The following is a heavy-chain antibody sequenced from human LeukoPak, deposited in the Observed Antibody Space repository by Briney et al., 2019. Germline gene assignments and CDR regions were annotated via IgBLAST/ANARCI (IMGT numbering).Heavy chain of an antibody. CDR2: INPNSGGT. CDR3: ARDQGGYYSSSWVFDY. J-gene: IGHJ4*02. Sequence: ASVQVSCKASGYILIGYYTHWVRQAPGQGLEWVGCINPNSGGTNFAQNFQGRVTMTRDTSISTAYMEPSRLRSDDTAVYYCARDQGGYYSSSWVFDYWGQGTLVTVSS. D-gene: IGHD6-13*01. V-gene: IGHV1-2*02. CDR1: GYILIGYY.